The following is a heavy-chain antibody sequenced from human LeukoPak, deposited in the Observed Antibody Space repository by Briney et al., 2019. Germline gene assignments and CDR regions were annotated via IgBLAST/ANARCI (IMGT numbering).Heavy chain of an antibody. CDR3: ARVSPTLAVTNYYYGMDV. V-gene: IGHV3-7*01. J-gene: IGHJ6*02. CDR2: IKQDGSEK. Sequence: GGSLRLSCAASGFTFSSYWMSWVRQAPGKGLEWVANIKQDGSEKYYVDSVKGRFTISRDNAKNSLYLQMNSLRAEDTAVYYCARVSPTLAVTNYYYGMDVWGQGTTVTVSS. D-gene: IGHD4-17*01. CDR1: GFTFSSYW.